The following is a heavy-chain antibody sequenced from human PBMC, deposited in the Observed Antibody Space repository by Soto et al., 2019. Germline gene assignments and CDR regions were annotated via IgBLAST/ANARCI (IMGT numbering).Heavy chain of an antibody. V-gene: IGHV3-30*12. Sequence: GGSLRLSCAASGFTFTTYAMNWVRQAPGQGLEWVAMVSSDGTNKNYADSVKGRFTVSRDNSKNTLWLQMDSLRAEDTVVYYCARDPDGGQWLFNYWGQGSLVTVSS. J-gene: IGHJ4*02. CDR1: GFTFTTYA. CDR2: VSSDGTNK. D-gene: IGHD6-19*01. CDR3: ARDPDGGQWLFNY.